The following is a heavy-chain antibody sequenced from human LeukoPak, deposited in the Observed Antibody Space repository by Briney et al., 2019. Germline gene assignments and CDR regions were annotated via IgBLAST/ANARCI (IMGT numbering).Heavy chain of an antibody. Sequence: SSETLSLTCTVSGGSISSYYWSWIRQPPGKGLEWIGYIYYSGSTNYNPSLKSRVTISVDTSKNQFSLKLSSVTAADTAVYYCARYSGSYSTFDYWGQGTLVTVSS. CDR2: IYYSGST. V-gene: IGHV4-59*01. CDR1: GGSISSYY. D-gene: IGHD1-26*01. J-gene: IGHJ4*02. CDR3: ARYSGSYSTFDY.